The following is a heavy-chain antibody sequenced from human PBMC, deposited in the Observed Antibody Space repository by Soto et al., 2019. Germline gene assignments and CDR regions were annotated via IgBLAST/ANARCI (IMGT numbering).Heavy chain of an antibody. J-gene: IGHJ5*02. V-gene: IGHV3-11*01. CDR3: ARDFGVYSSSWYANWFDP. D-gene: IGHD6-13*01. Sequence: GGSLRLSCAASGFTFSDYYMSWIRQAPGKGLEWVSYISSSGSTIYYADSVKGRFTISRDNAKNSLYLQMNSLRAEDTAVYYCARDFGVYSSSWYANWFDPWGQGTLVTVSS. CDR1: GFTFSDYY. CDR2: ISSSGSTI.